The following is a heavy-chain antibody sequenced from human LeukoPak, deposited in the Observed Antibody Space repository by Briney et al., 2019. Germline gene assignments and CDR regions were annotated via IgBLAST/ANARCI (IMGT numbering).Heavy chain of an antibody. CDR1: GFSFSNHY. Sequence: GGSLRLSCTASGFSFSNHYMRWIRQAPGKGLEWVANINEDGSNKWHLGSVKGRFTVSRDNAKNSLYLQMNSQRAEDTAIYYCARDQGALDIWGQGTMVTVSS. CDR2: INEDGSNK. V-gene: IGHV3-7*01. J-gene: IGHJ3*02. CDR3: ARDQGALDI.